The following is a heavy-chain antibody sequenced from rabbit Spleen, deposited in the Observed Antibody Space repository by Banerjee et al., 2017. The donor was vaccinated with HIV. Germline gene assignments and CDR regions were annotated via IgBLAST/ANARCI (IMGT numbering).Heavy chain of an antibody. Sequence: QAQLVESGGGLVQPTGSLTLTCKASGFSFGDREVLCWVRQAPGKGLEWIACINAATGKPVYATWAKGRFTISRTSSTTVTLRMTSLTAADRAAYFCARDLVCVIGRNFYLWGPGTLVTFS. CDR3: ARDLVCVIGRNFYL. D-gene: IGHD1-1*01. CDR1: GFSFGDREV. J-gene: IGHJ6*01. CDR2: INAATGKP. V-gene: IGHV1S45*01.